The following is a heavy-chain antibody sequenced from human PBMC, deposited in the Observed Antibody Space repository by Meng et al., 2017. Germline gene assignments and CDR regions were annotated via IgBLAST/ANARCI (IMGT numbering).Heavy chain of an antibody. CDR1: GFTFSSYS. V-gene: IGHV3-7*01. D-gene: IGHD3-22*01. J-gene: IGHJ4*02. CDR2: IKQDGSEK. CDR3: ARDDYYDSSGYYSGGDY. Sequence: GESLKISCAASGFTFSSYSMNWVRQAPGKGLEWVANIKQDGSEKYYVDSVKGRFTISRDNAKNSLYLQMNSLRAEDTAVYYCARDDYYDSSGYYSGGDYWGQGTLVTVSS.